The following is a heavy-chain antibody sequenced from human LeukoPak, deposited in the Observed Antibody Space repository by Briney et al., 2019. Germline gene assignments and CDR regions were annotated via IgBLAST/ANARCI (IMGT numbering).Heavy chain of an antibody. Sequence: GGSLRLSCAASGFTFSSHWIHWVHQAPGKGLVWVSGINRDGSSTSYADSVKGRFTISRDNAKNTLYLQMNSLRAEDTAVYYCARGSGNEPFDYWGQGTLVTVSS. V-gene: IGHV3-74*01. CDR3: ARGSGNEPFDY. J-gene: IGHJ4*02. CDR2: INRDGSST. CDR1: GFTFSSHW. D-gene: IGHD5-12*01.